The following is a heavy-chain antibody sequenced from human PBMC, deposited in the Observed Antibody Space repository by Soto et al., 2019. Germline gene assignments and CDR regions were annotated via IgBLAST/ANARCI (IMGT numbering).Heavy chain of an antibody. Sequence: ASVKVSCKTFGYTFTNYLIHWVRQAPGQGLEWMGWINAGTGNTKYSQKLQDRLTISRDTSAATAYLDLSRLASEDTAVYYCARGRASWYWDFWGHGTLVPVSS. V-gene: IGHV1-3*01. CDR1: GYTFTNYL. CDR2: INAGTGNT. J-gene: IGHJ4*01. D-gene: IGHD2-8*02. CDR3: ARGRASWYWDF.